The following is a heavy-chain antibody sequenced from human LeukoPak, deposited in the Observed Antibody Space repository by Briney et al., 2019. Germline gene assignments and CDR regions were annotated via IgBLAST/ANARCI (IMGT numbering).Heavy chain of an antibody. V-gene: IGHV4-39*01. CDR1: GGSISSSSYY. CDR2: IYYSGST. J-gene: IGHJ4*02. Sequence: SETLSLTCTVSGGSISSSSYYWGWIRQPPGKGLEWIGSIYYSGSTYYNPSLKSRVTISVDTSKNQFSLKLSSVTAADTAVYYCARPRDYYSSDGRDWGYYFDYWGQGTLVTVSS. D-gene: IGHD3-10*01. CDR3: ARPRDYYSSDGRDWGYYFDY.